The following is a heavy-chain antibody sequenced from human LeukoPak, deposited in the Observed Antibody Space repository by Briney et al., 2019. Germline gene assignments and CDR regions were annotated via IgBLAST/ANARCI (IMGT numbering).Heavy chain of an antibody. J-gene: IGHJ5*02. CDR2: ISAYNGNT. CDR3: ARCGYCSGGSCYDNWFDP. Sequence: GASVKVSCKASGYTFTSYGISWVRQAPGQGLEWMGWISAYNGNTNYAQKLQGRVTMTTDTSTSTAYMELRSLRSDDTAVYYCARCGYCSGGSCYDNWFDPWGQGSLVTVSS. D-gene: IGHD2-15*01. CDR1: GYTFTSYG. V-gene: IGHV1-18*01.